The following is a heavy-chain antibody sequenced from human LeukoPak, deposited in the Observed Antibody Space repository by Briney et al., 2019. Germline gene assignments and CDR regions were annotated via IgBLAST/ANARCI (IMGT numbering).Heavy chain of an antibody. V-gene: IGHV3-11*01. CDR1: GFTFSDYY. CDR2: ISSSGSTT. J-gene: IGHJ4*02. D-gene: IGHD3-10*01. CDR3: ARPLWFGEPSSGFDY. Sequence: GGSLRLSCAASGFTFSDYYMSWIRQAPGKGLEWVSYISSSGSTTYYADSVKGRFTISRDNAKNSLYLQMNSLRAEDTAVYYCARPLWFGEPSSGFDYWGQGTLVTVSS.